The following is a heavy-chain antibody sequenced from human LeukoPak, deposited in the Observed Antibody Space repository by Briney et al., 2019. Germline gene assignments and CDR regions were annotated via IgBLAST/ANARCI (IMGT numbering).Heavy chain of an antibody. Sequence: GGSLRLSCAASGFTSSSYAMHWVRQAPGKGLEWVAVISYDGSNKYYADSVKGRFTISRDNSKNTLYLQMNSLRAEDTAVYYCAKEGGTMIVVEAFDIWGQGTMVTVSS. CDR1: GFTSSSYA. J-gene: IGHJ3*02. CDR2: ISYDGSNK. V-gene: IGHV3-30*04. CDR3: AKEGGTMIVVEAFDI. D-gene: IGHD3-22*01.